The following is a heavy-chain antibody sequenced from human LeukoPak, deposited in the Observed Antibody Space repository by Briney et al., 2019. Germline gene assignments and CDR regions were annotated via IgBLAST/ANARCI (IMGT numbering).Heavy chain of an antibody. CDR2: IRYDGSYE. J-gene: IGHJ4*02. V-gene: IGHV3-30*02. Sequence: PGGSLRLSCAASGFSFSDYAMHWVRQAPGKGLEWVAFIRYDGSYEYYADSVKGRFTVSRDNSKNTLYLQMNSLRAEDTAVYYCAKVLSQFKTYDLGPEDYWGQGTLVTVSS. CDR3: AKVLSQFKTYDLGPEDY. D-gene: IGHD3-3*01. CDR1: GFSFSDYA.